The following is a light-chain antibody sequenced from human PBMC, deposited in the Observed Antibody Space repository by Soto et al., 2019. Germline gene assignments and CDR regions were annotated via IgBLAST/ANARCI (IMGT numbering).Light chain of an antibody. CDR3: QQYNNWPPTWT. Sequence: EIVLRQSPATLSLSPGERATLSCRASQSVSSNLAWYQQKPGQAPRLLIYGASTRATGIPARFSGSGSGTEFTLTISSLQSEDFAVYYCQQYNNWPPTWTFGQGTKVDIK. V-gene: IGKV3-15*01. CDR1: QSVSSN. CDR2: GAS. J-gene: IGKJ1*01.